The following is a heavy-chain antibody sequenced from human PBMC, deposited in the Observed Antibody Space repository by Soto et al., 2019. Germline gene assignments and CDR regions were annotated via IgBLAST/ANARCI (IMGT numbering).Heavy chain of an antibody. J-gene: IGHJ4*02. Sequence: PGGSLRLSCAASGLTVSTNDMSWVRQAPGKGLEWVSVIYSDGRTYHADSVKGRFTISRDNSKNMLYLQMNSLRAEDTAVYYCARVTTLAFDYWGQGTLVTVSS. V-gene: IGHV3-66*01. D-gene: IGHD3-22*01. CDR2: IYSDGRT. CDR3: ARVTTLAFDY. CDR1: GLTVSTND.